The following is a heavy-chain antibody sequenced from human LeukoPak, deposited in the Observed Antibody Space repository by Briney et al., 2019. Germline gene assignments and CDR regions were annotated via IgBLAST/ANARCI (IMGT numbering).Heavy chain of an antibody. D-gene: IGHD6-19*01. CDR2: ISAYNGNT. V-gene: IGHV1-18*04. Sequence: GASVKVSCKASGYTFTGYYMHWVRQAPGQGLEWMGWISAYNGNTNYAQKLQGRVTMTTDTSTSTAYMELRSLRSDDTAVYYCAREGSSGWHLGYWGQGTLVTVSS. CDR3: AREGSSGWHLGY. J-gene: IGHJ4*02. CDR1: GYTFTGYY.